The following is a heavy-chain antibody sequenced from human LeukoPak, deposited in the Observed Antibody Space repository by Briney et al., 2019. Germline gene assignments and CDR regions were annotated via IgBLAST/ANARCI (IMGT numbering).Heavy chain of an antibody. CDR2: INPNSGGT. CDR1: GYIFTDYY. D-gene: IGHD3-16*01. Sequence: ASVNVSCKASGYIFTDYYIHWVRQAPGQGLEWMGRINPNSGGTKYAQNFQGRVTMTRDTSISTAYMDLSRLRSDDTAVYYCARDKFYDYVRGGRAYYFDYWGQGTLVTVSS. CDR3: ARDKFYDYVRGGRAYYFDY. V-gene: IGHV1-2*06. J-gene: IGHJ4*02.